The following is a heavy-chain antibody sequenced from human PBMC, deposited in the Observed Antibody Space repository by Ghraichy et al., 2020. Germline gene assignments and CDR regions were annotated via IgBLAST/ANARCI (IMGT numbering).Heavy chain of an antibody. CDR2: IHYSGSS. CDR3: ARGAGGGLYYDS. V-gene: IGHV4-59*12. CDR1: GESMIGYY. D-gene: IGHD2-8*02. Sequence: SETLSLTCTVFGESMIGYYWAWIRQPPGKGLELIGYIHYSGSSNYNPSLNSRVTLSTDMSWNRFSLRLSSMIAADTAVYYCARGAGGGLYYDSWGQGTLVTVSS. J-gene: IGHJ4*02.